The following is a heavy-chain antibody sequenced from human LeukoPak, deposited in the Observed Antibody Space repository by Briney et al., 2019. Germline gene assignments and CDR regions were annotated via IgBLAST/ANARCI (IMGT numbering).Heavy chain of an antibody. CDR2: INPNSGAT. V-gene: IGHV1-2*02. Sequence: ASVKVSCKASGYTFTGYYMHWVRQAPGQGLEWMGWINPNSGATNYAQKFQDRVTMTRDTSISTAYLQWSSLKASDTAMYYCARLEDDYGSDPRGWFDPWGQGTLVTVSS. CDR1: GYTFTGYY. D-gene: IGHD3-10*01. J-gene: IGHJ5*02. CDR3: ARLEDDYGSDPRGWFDP.